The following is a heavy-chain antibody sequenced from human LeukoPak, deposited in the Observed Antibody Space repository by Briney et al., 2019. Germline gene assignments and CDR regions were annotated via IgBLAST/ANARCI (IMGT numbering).Heavy chain of an antibody. CDR3: ARDRHYYFDY. Sequence: GGSLRLSCAASGFTFSSYAMHWVRRAPGKALEWVATISSDGGNRYYSDSVKGRFTISRDNSKNTLYLQMNSLRAEDTAVYYCARDRHYYFDYWGQGTLVTVSS. J-gene: IGHJ4*02. CDR2: ISSDGGNR. V-gene: IGHV3-30-3*01. CDR1: GFTFSSYA. D-gene: IGHD3-10*01.